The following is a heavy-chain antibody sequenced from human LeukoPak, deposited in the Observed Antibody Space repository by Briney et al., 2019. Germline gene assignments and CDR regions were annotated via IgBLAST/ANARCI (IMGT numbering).Heavy chain of an antibody. J-gene: IGHJ6*02. D-gene: IGHD3-16*01. CDR1: GFTVSSNY. CDR2: IYSGGST. Sequence: GGSLRLSCAASGFTVSSNYMSWVRQAPGKGLEWVSVIYSGGSTYYADSVKGRFTISRDNSKNTLYLQMNSLRAEDTAVYYCARDWSRGGYGMDVWGQGTTVTVSS. CDR3: ARDWSRGGYGMDV. V-gene: IGHV3-66*02.